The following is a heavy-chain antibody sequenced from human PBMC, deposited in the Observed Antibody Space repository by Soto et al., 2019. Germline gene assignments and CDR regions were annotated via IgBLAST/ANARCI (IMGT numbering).Heavy chain of an antibody. CDR3: ARDLQYGTTWSPLHN. Sequence: EVQLVESGGGLVQPGGSLRLSCAASGFTVSSNYMSWVRQAPGKGLEWVSVIYSGGSTYYADSVKGRFTISRHNSKNTLYLQMNSLRAEDTAVYYCARDLQYGTTWSPLHNWGQGTLVTVSS. J-gene: IGHJ4*02. CDR2: IYSGGST. D-gene: IGHD1-7*01. V-gene: IGHV3-53*04. CDR1: GFTVSSNY.